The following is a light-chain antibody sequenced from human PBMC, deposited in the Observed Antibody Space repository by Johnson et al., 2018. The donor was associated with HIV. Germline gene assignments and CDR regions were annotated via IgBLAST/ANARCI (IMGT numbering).Light chain of an antibody. Sequence: QSVLTQPPSVSAAPGQKVTISCSGTKSNIGNNYVSWYQQFPGTAPKLLIYDNNKRPSGIPDRFSGSKSGTSATLGITGLQTGDEADYYCGTWDSSLSAGFYVFGTWTKVTVL. CDR1: KSNIGNNY. CDR3: GTWDSSLSAGFYV. V-gene: IGLV1-51*01. CDR2: DNN. J-gene: IGLJ1*01.